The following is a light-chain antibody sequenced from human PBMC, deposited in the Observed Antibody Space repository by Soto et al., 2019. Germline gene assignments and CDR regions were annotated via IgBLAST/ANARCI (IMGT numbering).Light chain of an antibody. J-gene: IGLJ2*01. Sequence: QSVLTQPPSVSAAPGQKVNISCSGSSSNIGNDYVSWYQQLPGTAPKLLIYDNDKRPSGIPDRFSGSKSGTSATLGITGLQTGDEADYHCATWDNSLSSVIFGGGTKVTVL. CDR1: SSNIGNDY. CDR3: ATWDNSLSSVI. V-gene: IGLV1-51*01. CDR2: DND.